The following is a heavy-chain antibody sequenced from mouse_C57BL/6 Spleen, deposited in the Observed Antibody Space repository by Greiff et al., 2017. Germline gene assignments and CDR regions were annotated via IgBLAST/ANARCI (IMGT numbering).Heavy chain of an antibody. J-gene: IGHJ4*01. Sequence: VQLQQSGPELVKPGASVTISCKASGYSFTDYNMNWVKQSNARSLVWIVVYIPNYGTTSYNQKFKGKATLTVDQSSSTAYMQLNSLTSEDSAVYYCARDGPYAMDYWGQGTSVTVAS. V-gene: IGHV1-39*01. CDR3: ARDGPYAMDY. CDR1: GYSFTDYN. CDR2: YIPNYGTT. D-gene: IGHD2-3*01.